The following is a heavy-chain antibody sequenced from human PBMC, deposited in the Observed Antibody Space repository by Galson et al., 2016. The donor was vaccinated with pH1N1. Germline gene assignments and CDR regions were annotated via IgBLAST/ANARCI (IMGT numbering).Heavy chain of an antibody. CDR2: IDPNSGAT. V-gene: IGHV1-2*02. CDR3: ARDRGFWSGLYFDY. Sequence: SVKVSCKASGGTSSSYTINWVRQAPRQGLEWMGWIDPNSGATAYAQKFQGRVTMTRDTSLSTAYMELRSLRSDDTAVYYCARDRGFWSGLYFDYWGQGTLVTVSS. CDR1: GGTSSSYT. J-gene: IGHJ4*02. D-gene: IGHD3-3*01.